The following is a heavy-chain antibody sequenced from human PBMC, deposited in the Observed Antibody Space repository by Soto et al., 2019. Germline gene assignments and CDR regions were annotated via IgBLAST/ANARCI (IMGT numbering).Heavy chain of an antibody. J-gene: IGHJ6*02. Sequence: GASVKVSCKASGYTFTGYYMHWVRQAPGQALEWMGWINPNSGDTNYAQKFQGRVTMTRDTSISTAYMELSRLRSDDTAVYYCASYYYDSTYYYGMDVWGQGTTVTVSS. V-gene: IGHV1-2*02. CDR1: GYTFTGYY. CDR2: INPNSGDT. D-gene: IGHD3-22*01. CDR3: ASYYYDSTYYYGMDV.